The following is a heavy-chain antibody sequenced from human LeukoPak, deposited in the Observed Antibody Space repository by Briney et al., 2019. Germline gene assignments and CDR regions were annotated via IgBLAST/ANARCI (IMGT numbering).Heavy chain of an antibody. J-gene: IGHJ4*02. V-gene: IGHV3-15*01. CDR3: TSHKYQLLQFDS. Sequence: GGSLRLSCVGSGFTFTNAWMSWVRQAPGKGLEWLGLIKTKTNGETTDYAAPVKGRFTFSRDDSKNTVYLQMKSLKTEDTGVYYCTSHKYQLLQFDSWGRGTLFTVSS. CDR1: GFTFTNAW. D-gene: IGHD2-2*01. CDR2: IKTKTNGETT.